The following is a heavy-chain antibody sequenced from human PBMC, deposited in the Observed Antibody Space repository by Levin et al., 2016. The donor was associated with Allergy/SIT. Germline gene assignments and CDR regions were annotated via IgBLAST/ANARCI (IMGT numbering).Heavy chain of an antibody. D-gene: IGHD1-26*01. V-gene: IGHV3-23*01. J-gene: IGHJ4*02. CDR3: AKSPDTGAYYIHFDY. CDR2: ISRSGGSV. CDR1: KFTFPNYG. Sequence: GGSLRLSCAASKFTFPNYGMTWVRQAPGKGLEWVSSISRSGGSVDYAHSVKGRFTISRDNSKNTLYLQMNSLRGEDTAVYFCAKSPDTGAYYIHFDYWGQGTLVTVSS.